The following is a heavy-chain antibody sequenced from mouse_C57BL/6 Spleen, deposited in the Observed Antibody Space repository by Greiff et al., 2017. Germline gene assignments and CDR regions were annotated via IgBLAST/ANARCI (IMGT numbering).Heavy chain of an antibody. CDR1: GYTFTDYE. CDR2: IDPETGGT. Sequence: VQVVESGAELVRPGASVTLSCKASGYTFTDYEMHWVKQTPVHGLEWIGAIDPETGGTAYNQKFKGKAILTADKSSSTAYMELRSLTSEDSAVYYCTRGDYDGPEFAYWGQGTLVTVSA. J-gene: IGHJ3*01. CDR3: TRGDYDGPEFAY. D-gene: IGHD2-4*01. V-gene: IGHV1-15*01.